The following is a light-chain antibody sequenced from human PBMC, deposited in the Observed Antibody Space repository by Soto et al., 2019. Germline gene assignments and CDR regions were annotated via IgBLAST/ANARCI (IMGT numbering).Light chain of an antibody. J-gene: IGLJ1*01. V-gene: IGLV1-47*01. CDR3: AAWDDSLSGHYV. Sequence: QSVLTQPPSASGTPGQRGTISFSGSDSNIGRNVVYWYQPLPGTAPKLLVYRSDQRPSGVPDRFSGSKSDTSASLAISGLRPEDEADSYCAAWDDSLSGHYVFGTGTKATVL. CDR2: RSD. CDR1: DSNIGRNV.